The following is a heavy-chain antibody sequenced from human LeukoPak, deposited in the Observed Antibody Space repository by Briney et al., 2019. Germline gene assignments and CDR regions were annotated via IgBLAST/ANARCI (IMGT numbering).Heavy chain of an antibody. CDR1: GGSFSGYY. CDR2: INHSGST. Sequence: SETLSLTCAVYGGSFSGYYWSWIRQPPGKGLEWIGEINHSGSTNYCPSLKSRDTISVDTSKNQFSLKLSSVTAADTAVYYCASGSFGHDAFDIWGQGTMVTVSS. CDR3: ASGSFGHDAFDI. V-gene: IGHV4-34*01. D-gene: IGHD3/OR15-3a*01. J-gene: IGHJ3*02.